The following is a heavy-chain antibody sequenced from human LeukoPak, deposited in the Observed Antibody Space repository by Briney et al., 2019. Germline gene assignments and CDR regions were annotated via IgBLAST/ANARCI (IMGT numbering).Heavy chain of an antibody. CDR3: ARPRGMVRGDKTGYFDY. D-gene: IGHD3-10*01. V-gene: IGHV1-8*01. J-gene: IGHJ4*02. Sequence: ASVKVSCKASGYTFTNSDINWVRQATGQGLEWMGWMNPNNGHTGYAQKFQGRVTMTRDMSTSTVYMELSSLRSEDTAVYYCARPRGMVRGDKTGYFDYWGQGTLVTVSS. CDR2: MNPNNGHT. CDR1: GYTFTNSD.